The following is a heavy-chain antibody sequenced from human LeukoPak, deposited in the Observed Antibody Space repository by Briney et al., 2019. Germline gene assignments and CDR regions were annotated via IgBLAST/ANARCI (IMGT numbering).Heavy chain of an antibody. D-gene: IGHD3-9*01. V-gene: IGHV3-11*04. CDR2: ISSSGSTI. Sequence: LSLTCTGSGGSICSYYWSWIRQPPGKGLEWVSYISSSGSTIYYADSVKGRFTISRDNAKNSLYLQMNSLRAEDTAVYYCARVGHKLDRQVRAAFDPWGQGTLVTVS. CDR1: GGSICSYY. CDR3: ARVGHKLDRQVRAAFDP. J-gene: IGHJ5*02.